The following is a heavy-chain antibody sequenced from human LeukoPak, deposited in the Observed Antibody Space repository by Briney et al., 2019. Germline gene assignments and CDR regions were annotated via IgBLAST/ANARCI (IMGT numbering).Heavy chain of an antibody. V-gene: IGHV1-2*02. D-gene: IGHD1-14*01. CDR3: ARATPTITTEY. CDR1: GYTFTGYY. Sequence: GASVKVSCKASGYTFTGYYMHWVRQAPGQGLEWMGWINPNTGGTNYAQNFQGRVTMTRDTSISTAYMELSSLRSDDTAVYYCARATPTITTEYWGQRTLVTVSS. CDR2: INPNTGGT. J-gene: IGHJ4*02.